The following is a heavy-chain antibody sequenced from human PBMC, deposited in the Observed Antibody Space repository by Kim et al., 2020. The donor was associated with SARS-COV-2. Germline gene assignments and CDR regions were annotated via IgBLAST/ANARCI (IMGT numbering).Heavy chain of an antibody. V-gene: IGHV3-23*01. CDR1: GFTFSSYA. D-gene: IGHD2-8*01. J-gene: IGHJ1*01. CDR3: AKDDVPDRTNGVFNYAEYFQH. CDR2: ISGSGGST. Sequence: GGSLRLSCAASGFTFSSYAMSWVRQAPGKGLEWVSAISGSGGSTYYADSVKGRFTISRDNSKNTLYLQMNSLRAEDTAVYYCAKDDVPDRTNGVFNYAEYFQHWGQGTLVTVSS.